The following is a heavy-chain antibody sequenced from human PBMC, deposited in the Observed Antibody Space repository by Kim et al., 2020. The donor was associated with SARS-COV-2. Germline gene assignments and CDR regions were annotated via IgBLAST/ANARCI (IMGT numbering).Heavy chain of an antibody. V-gene: IGHV1-69*13. D-gene: IGHD3-10*01. CDR2: IFPILGTP. CDR3: ARDTGRSVVRGDF. Sequence: SVKVSCKASGGTLSNYAVSWVRQAPGQGLEWMGGIFPILGTPNYAKKFQGRVTITADESTSTAYMELSSLKSEDTAIYYCARDTGRSVVRGDF. J-gene: IGHJ1*01. CDR1: GGTLSNYA.